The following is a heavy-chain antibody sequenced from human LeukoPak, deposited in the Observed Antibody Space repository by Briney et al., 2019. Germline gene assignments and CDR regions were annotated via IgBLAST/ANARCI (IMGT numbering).Heavy chain of an antibody. CDR1: GYTFSTYA. D-gene: IGHD6-19*01. V-gene: IGHV3-23*01. CDR3: AKDRDILQYSSGWYNFDY. Sequence: PGGSLRLSCAASGYTFSTYAMSWVRQAPGKGLEWVSVISGSGGSTYYADSMKGRFTISRDNSKNTMYLQMKSLRADDTAVYYCAKDRDILQYSSGWYNFDYWGQGTLVTVSS. J-gene: IGHJ4*02. CDR2: ISGSGGST.